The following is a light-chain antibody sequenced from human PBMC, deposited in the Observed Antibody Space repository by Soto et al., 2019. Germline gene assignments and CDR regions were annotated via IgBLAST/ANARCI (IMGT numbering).Light chain of an antibody. V-gene: IGLV2-14*01. CDR1: SSDVGGYNY. J-gene: IGLJ3*02. Sequence: QSVLTQSASVSGSPGQSITISCTGTSSDVGGYNYVSWYQQHPGKAPKLIIYDVSNRPSGVSTRFSGSKSGNTASLTISGLQDEDEADYSCSSYTSTNSWVFGGGTKLTVL. CDR3: SSYTSTNSWV. CDR2: DVS.